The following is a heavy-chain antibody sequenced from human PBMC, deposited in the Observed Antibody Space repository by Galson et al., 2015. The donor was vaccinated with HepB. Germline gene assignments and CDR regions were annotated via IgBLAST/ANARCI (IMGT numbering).Heavy chain of an antibody. D-gene: IGHD6-19*01. CDR3: ASTIVTSGWDGNFDY. CDR2: TYYRSKWNI. CDR1: GDSVSSNSGA. Sequence: CAISGDSVSSNSGAWNWIRQSPSRGLEWLGRTYYRSKWNIDYAISLKSRVTINPDTSKNQVSLQLRSVTPEDTAVYYCASTIVTSGWDGNFDYWGQGTLVTVSS. J-gene: IGHJ4*02. V-gene: IGHV6-1*01.